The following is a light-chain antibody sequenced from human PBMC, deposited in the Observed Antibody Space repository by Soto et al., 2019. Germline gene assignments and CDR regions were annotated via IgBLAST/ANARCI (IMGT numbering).Light chain of an antibody. Sequence: EIVLTQSPATLSVSPGETATLSCRASQSVRDNLAWYQQKPGQAPRLLISGASTRATGIPARFSGSGSGTEFTLTISRLQSEDFAVYYCQQYNKWPPWTFGQGTKVEIK. V-gene: IGKV3-15*01. CDR3: QQYNKWPPWT. J-gene: IGKJ1*01. CDR1: QSVRDN. CDR2: GAS.